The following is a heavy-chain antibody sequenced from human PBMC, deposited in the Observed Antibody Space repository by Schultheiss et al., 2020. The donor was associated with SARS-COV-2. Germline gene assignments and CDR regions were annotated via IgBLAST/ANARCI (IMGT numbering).Heavy chain of an antibody. CDR3: ARDGSRYMVRGPKDYYYMDV. J-gene: IGHJ6*03. Sequence: ASVKVSCKASGYTFTGYYMHWVRQAPGQGLEWMGWINPNSGGTNYAQKFQGRVTMTRDTSISTAYMELSRLRSDDTAVYYCARDGSRYMVRGPKDYYYMDVWGKGTTVTVSS. V-gene: IGHV1-2*02. CDR1: GYTFTGYY. CDR2: INPNSGGT. D-gene: IGHD3-10*01.